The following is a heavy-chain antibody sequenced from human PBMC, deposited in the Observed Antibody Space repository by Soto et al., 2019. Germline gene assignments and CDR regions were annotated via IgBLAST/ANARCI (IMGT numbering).Heavy chain of an antibody. CDR1: GYTFTGYY. CDR2: INPNSGGT. J-gene: IGHJ3*02. V-gene: IGHV1-2*04. Sequence: ASVKVSCKASGYTFTGYYMHWVRQAPGQGLEWMGWINPNSGGTNYAQKFQGWVTMTRDTSISTAYMELSRLRSDDTAVYYCARVLSNLAPKVGAFDIWGQGTMVTVSS. D-gene: IGHD2-15*01. CDR3: ARVLSNLAPKVGAFDI.